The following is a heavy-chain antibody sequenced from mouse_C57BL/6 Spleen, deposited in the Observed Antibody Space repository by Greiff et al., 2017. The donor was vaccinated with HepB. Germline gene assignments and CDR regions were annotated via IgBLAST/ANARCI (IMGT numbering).Heavy chain of an antibody. D-gene: IGHD2-12*01. CDR1: GYTFTSYW. Sequence: QVQLKQPGAELVKPGASVKLSCKASGYTFTSYWMQWVKQRPGQGLEWIGEIDPSDSYTNYNQKFKGKATLTVDTSSSTAYMQLSSLTSEDSAVYYCASLRLDYWGQGTTLTVSS. V-gene: IGHV1-50*01. J-gene: IGHJ2*01. CDR3: ASLRLDY. CDR2: IDPSDSYT.